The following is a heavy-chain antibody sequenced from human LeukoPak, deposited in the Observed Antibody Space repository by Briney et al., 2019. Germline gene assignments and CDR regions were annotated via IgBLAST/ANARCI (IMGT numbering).Heavy chain of an antibody. D-gene: IGHD1-26*01. CDR3: ARWENYYYYMDV. Sequence: SETLSLTCTVSGGSISSGSYYWSWIRQPAGKGLEWIGRIYTSGSTNYNPSLKSRVTIPVDTSKNQFSLKLSSVTAADTAVYYCARWENYYYYMDVRGKGTTVTVSS. V-gene: IGHV4-61*02. J-gene: IGHJ6*03. CDR1: GGSISSGSYY. CDR2: IYTSGST.